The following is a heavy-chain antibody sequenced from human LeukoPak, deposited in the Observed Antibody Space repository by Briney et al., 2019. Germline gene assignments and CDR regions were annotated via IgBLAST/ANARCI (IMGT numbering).Heavy chain of an antibody. CDR3: TKGESQPKYYFHY. Sequence: GGSLRLSCAASGFTFTSAMRWVRQAPGKGLEWVSSIGGSGGDTFYADSVKGRFTISRDNSKNTLYLQMNSLRAEDTAVYYCTKGESQPKYYFHYWGQGTLVTVSS. V-gene: IGHV3-23*01. CDR2: IGGSGGDT. J-gene: IGHJ4*02. CDR1: GFTFTSA. D-gene: IGHD2-2*01.